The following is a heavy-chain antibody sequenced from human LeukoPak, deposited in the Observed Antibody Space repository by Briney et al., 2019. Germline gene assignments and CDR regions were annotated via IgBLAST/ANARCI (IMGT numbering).Heavy chain of an antibody. CDR3: ARIGSGSYYA. CDR2: ISSSSSTI. V-gene: IGHV3-48*01. D-gene: IGHD1-26*01. J-gene: IGHJ5*02. CDR1: GFTFSSYS. Sequence: GGSLRLSCAASGFTFSSYSMNWVRQAPGKGLEWVSYISSSSSTIYYADSAKGRFTISRDNAKNSLYLQMNSLRAEDTAVYYCARIGSGSYYAWGQGTLVTVSS.